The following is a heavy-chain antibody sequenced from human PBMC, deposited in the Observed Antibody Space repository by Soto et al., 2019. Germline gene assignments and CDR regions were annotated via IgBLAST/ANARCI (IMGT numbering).Heavy chain of an antibody. CDR3: AKYQPMTQPRPYFDY. J-gene: IGHJ4*02. CDR1: GFSFSSYA. V-gene: IGHV3-23*01. Sequence: PGGSLRLSCAASGFSFSSYAMSWVRQAPGKGLGWVSAISSTGGSTFYADSVKGRFTISRDNSRNTLYLQMNSLRAEDTAIYYCAKYQPMTQPRPYFDYWGQGTLVPVSS. D-gene: IGHD3-22*01. CDR2: ISSTGGST.